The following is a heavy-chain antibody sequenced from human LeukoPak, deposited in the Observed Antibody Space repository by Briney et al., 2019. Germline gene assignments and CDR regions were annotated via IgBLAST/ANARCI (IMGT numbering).Heavy chain of an antibody. CDR1: GYTLTELS. D-gene: IGHD2-21*02. CDR2: FDPEDGET. Sequence: GASVKVSCKVSGYTLTELSMHWVRQAPGKGLEWMGGFDPEDGETIYAQKSQGRVTMTEDTSTDTAYMELSSLRSEDTAVYYCATRDSARYYFDYWGQGTLVTVSS. CDR3: ATRDSARYYFDY. V-gene: IGHV1-24*01. J-gene: IGHJ4*02.